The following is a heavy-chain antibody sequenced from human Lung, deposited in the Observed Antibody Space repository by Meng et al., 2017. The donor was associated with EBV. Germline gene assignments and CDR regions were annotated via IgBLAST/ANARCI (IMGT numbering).Heavy chain of an antibody. CDR1: GGSISSGGYY. V-gene: IGHV4-31*03. Sequence: EVAPGLVKPSQTLSPTCTASGGSISSGGYYWSWIRQHPGKGLEWIGYIHSSGSTYYNPSLRSRLTISVDTSKNQFSLKLSSVTAADTAVYYCARASYGSGSPLGESWFDPWGQGTLVTVSS. CDR3: ARASYGSGSPLGESWFDP. CDR2: IHSSGST. J-gene: IGHJ5*02. D-gene: IGHD3-10*01.